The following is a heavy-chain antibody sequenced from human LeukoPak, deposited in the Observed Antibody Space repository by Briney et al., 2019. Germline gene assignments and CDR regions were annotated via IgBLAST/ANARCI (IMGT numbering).Heavy chain of an antibody. D-gene: IGHD4-17*01. CDR3: ARDYWATVTTRGYFDY. Sequence: GGSLRLSCAASGFTLSSYSMNWVRQAPGKGLEWVSSISSSSTYIYYADSVKGRFTISRDNAKNSLYLQMNSLRAEDTAVYYCARDYWATVTTRGYFDYWGQGTLVTVSS. CDR2: ISSSSTYI. CDR1: GFTLSSYS. V-gene: IGHV3-21*01. J-gene: IGHJ4*02.